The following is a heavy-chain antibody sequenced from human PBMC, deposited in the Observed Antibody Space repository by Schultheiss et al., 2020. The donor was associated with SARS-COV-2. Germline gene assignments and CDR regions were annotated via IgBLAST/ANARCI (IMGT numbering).Heavy chain of an antibody. CDR1: GFTFSSYA. V-gene: IGHV3-30-3*01. CDR2: ISYDGSNK. J-gene: IGHJ6*02. CDR3: ARVFRDSSGYQPSYYYYGMDV. Sequence: GSLRLSCAASGFTFSSYAMHWVRQAPGKGLEWVAVISYDGSNKYYADSVKGRFTISRDNSKNTLYLQMNSLRAEDTAVYYCARVFRDSSGYQPSYYYYGMDVWGQGTTVTVSS. D-gene: IGHD3-22*01.